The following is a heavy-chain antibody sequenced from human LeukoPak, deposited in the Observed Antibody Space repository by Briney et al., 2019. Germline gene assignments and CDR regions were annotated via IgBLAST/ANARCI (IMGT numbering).Heavy chain of an antibody. CDR1: GFTFDNYA. V-gene: IGHV3-43*02. CDR3: ARDSQEFFQH. J-gene: IGHJ1*01. CDR2: ISGDGGST. Sequence: GGSLRLSCAASGFTFDNYAIHWVRQAPGKGLEWVSLISGDGGSTYYADSMKGRFTISRDNSKNSLYLQMNSLRTEDTALYYCARDSQEFFQHWGQGTLVTVSS.